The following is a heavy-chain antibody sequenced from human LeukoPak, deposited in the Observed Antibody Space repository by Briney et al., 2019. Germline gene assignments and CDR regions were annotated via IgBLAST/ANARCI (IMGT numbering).Heavy chain of an antibody. CDR3: ARDPKWGDAFDI. CDR2: IYHSGST. J-gene: IGHJ3*02. V-gene: IGHV4-38-2*02. CDR1: GASISSYY. D-gene: IGHD1-26*01. Sequence: SETLSLTCNVSGASISSYYWGWIRQPPGKGLEWIGSIYHSGSTYYNPSLKSRVTISVDTSKNQFSLKLSSVTAADTAVYYCARDPKWGDAFDIWGQGTMVTVSS.